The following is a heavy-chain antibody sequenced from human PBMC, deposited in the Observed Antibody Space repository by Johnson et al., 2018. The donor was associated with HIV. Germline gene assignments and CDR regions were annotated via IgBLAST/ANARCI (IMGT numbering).Heavy chain of an antibody. CDR3: AKRRGVFFDASDI. Sequence: VQLVESGGGVVQPGRSLRLSCAASGFTFSSYGMHWVRQAPGKGLEWVAVISYDGSNKYYADSVKGRFTISRDNSKNTLYLQMNSLRAEDPAVYYCAKRRGVFFDASDIWGQGTMVTVSS. D-gene: IGHD6-13*01. J-gene: IGHJ3*02. V-gene: IGHV3-30*18. CDR1: GFTFSSYG. CDR2: ISYDGSNK.